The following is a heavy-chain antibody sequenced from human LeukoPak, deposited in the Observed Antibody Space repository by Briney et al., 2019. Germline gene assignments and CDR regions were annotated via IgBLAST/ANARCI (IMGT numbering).Heavy chain of an antibody. D-gene: IGHD5-18*01. CDR1: GGTFSSYA. CDR2: IIPIFGTA. Sequence: GSSVKVSCKASGGTFSSYAISWVRQAPGQGLEWMGGIIPIFGTANYAQKFQGRVTITADKSTSTAYMELSSLRSEDTAVYYCARADGYSYGYSAFDIWGQGTMVTVSS. V-gene: IGHV1-69*06. J-gene: IGHJ3*02. CDR3: ARADGYSYGYSAFDI.